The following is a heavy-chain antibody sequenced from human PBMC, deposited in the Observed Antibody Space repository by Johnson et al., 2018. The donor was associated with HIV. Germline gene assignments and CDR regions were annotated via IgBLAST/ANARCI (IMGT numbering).Heavy chain of an antibody. CDR1: GFTFSSYA. J-gene: IGHJ3*02. D-gene: IGHD3-10*01. V-gene: IGHV3-30-3*01. Sequence: QVQLVESGGGVVQPGRSLRLSCAASGFTFSSYAMHWVRQAPAKGLQWVAVISYDGSEKYYADSVKGRFTISRDNSKNTLYLQMNSLRAEDTAVYYCAKGGLWFGESIDAFDIWGQGTMVTVSS. CDR2: ISYDGSEK. CDR3: AKGGLWFGESIDAFDI.